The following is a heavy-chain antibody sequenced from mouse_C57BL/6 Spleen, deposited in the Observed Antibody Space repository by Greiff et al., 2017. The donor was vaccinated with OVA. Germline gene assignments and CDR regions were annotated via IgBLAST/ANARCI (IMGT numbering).Heavy chain of an antibody. Sequence: QVHVKQSGAELVRPGTSVKLSCKASGYTFTSYWMHWVKQRPGQGLEWIGVIDPSDSYTNYNQQFKGKATLTVDTSSSTAYMQLSSLTSEDSAVYYCARWDREETWYFDVWGTGTTVTVSS. D-gene: IGHD2-14*01. CDR3: ARWDREETWYFDV. CDR2: IDPSDSYT. V-gene: IGHV1-59*01. J-gene: IGHJ1*03. CDR1: GYTFTSYW.